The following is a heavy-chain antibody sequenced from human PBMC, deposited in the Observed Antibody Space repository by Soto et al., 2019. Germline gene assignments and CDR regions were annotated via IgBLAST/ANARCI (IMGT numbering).Heavy chain of an antibody. D-gene: IGHD4-4*01. J-gene: IGHJ6*02. CDR2: INPSGGST. Sequence: ASVKVSCKASGYTFTSYYMHWVRQAPGQGLEWMGIINPSGGSTSYAQKFQGRVTMTRDTSTSTVYMELSSLRSEDTAVYYCATYPHLTTVSLRFLGMDVWGQGTTVTVSS. V-gene: IGHV1-46*01. CDR1: GYTFTSYY. CDR3: ATYPHLTTVSLRFLGMDV.